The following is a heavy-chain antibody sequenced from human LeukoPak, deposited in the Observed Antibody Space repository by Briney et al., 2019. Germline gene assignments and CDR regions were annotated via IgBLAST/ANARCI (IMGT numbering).Heavy chain of an antibody. CDR2: IYSGGST. V-gene: IGHV3-66*01. D-gene: IGHD6-6*01. CDR3: AKAAVAARLNFDY. J-gene: IGHJ4*02. CDR1: GFTVSSDY. Sequence: PGGSLRLSCAASGFTVSSDYMSWVRQAPGKGLEWVSVIYSGGSTYYADSVKGRFTISRDNSKNTLYLQMNSLRAEDTAVYYCAKAAVAARLNFDYWGQGTLVTVSS.